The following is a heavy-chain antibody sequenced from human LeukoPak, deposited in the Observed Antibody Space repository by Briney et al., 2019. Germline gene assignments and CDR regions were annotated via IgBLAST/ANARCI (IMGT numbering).Heavy chain of an antibody. CDR1: GCNFPSYW. J-gene: IGHJ4*01. CDR3: ARRDYRDSYFFDY. Sequence: GASLQLSCEGCGCNFPSYWMGWVRQLHGKGLEWMGIIYPGDSDTRYNPAFQGQVTISADKSISTAYLQWSSLQASDTAIYYCARRDYRDSYFFDYWGHGTLVTVSS. D-gene: IGHD2-21*01. V-gene: IGHV5-51*01. CDR2: IYPGDSDT.